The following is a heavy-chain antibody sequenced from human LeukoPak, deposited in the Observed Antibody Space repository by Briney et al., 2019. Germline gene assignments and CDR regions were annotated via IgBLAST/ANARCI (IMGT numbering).Heavy chain of an antibody. V-gene: IGHV1-8*01. D-gene: IGHD4-11*01. CDR2: KNPNSGRT. Sequence: ASVKVSCKASGYTFTSYDINWVRQATGQGLEWMGWKNPNSGRTGLAQKFQGRLTMTMNTAISTAYMELSSLTSEDTVVYYCARDPVTTHGMDVWGQGTTVTVSS. CDR3: ARDPVTTHGMDV. J-gene: IGHJ6*02. CDR1: GYTFTSYD.